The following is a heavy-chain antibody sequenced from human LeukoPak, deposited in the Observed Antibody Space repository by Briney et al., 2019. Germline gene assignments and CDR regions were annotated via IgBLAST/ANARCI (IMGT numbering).Heavy chain of an antibody. Sequence: GGSLRLSCAASGFTFNSHGMHWVRQAPGKGLEWVAVISDDGNNEKYAGSVKGRFTVSRDNSRNTLYLQMNSLRAEDTAVYYCAKGCAGGGSCYILDYWGQGTLVTVSA. J-gene: IGHJ4*02. CDR3: AKGCAGGGSCYILDY. D-gene: IGHD2-15*01. V-gene: IGHV3-30*18. CDR2: ISDDGNNE. CDR1: GFTFNSHG.